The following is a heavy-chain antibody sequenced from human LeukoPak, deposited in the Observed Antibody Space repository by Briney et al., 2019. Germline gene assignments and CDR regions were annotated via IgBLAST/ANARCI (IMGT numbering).Heavy chain of an antibody. CDR1: GFIFRSYW. CDR2: IRDDGSEE. CDR3: ATSSSSSY. Sequence: GGSLRLSCAASGFIFRSYWMGWVRQAPGKGLEWVANIRDDGSEEHYVDSVRGRFTISRDNAKNSLYLQMTSLRAEDTAVYYCATSSSSSYWGQGTLVTVSS. V-gene: IGHV3-7*03. D-gene: IGHD6-6*01. J-gene: IGHJ4*02.